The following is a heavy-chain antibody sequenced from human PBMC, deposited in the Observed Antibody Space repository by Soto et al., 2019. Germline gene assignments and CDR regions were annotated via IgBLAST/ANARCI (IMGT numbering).Heavy chain of an antibody. Sequence: EVSCKGSGYSFTSYWIGWVRQMPGKGLEWMGIIYPGDSDTRYSPSFQGQVTISADKSISTAYLQWSSLKASDTAMYYCARVVAATYYYDSSGYLLGAFDIWGQGTMVTVSS. CDR1: GYSFTSYW. J-gene: IGHJ3*02. D-gene: IGHD3-22*01. CDR2: IYPGDSDT. V-gene: IGHV5-51*01. CDR3: ARVVAATYYYDSSGYLLGAFDI.